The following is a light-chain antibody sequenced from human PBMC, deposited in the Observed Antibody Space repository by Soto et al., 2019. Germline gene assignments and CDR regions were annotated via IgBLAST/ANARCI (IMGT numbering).Light chain of an antibody. CDR3: QSYDTSLSGSV. Sequence: QAVVTQPPSVSGAPGQRVTISCTGTSSNIGAGYDVHWYQRLPGTAPKLLIYTNSNRPSGVPDRFSGSKSGTSASLAITGLQADDEADYYCQSYDTSLSGSVFGGGTKVTVL. CDR1: SSNIGAGYD. J-gene: IGLJ2*01. V-gene: IGLV1-40*01. CDR2: TNS.